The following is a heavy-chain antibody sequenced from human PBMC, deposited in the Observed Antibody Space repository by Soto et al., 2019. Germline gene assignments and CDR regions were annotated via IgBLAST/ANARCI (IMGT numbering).Heavy chain of an antibody. Sequence: EVQLVESGGGLVQPGRSLRLSCAASGFTFDDYAMHWVRQTPGKGLEWVSGINWNSGSRGYADSVKGRFTISRDNAKNSLYLQMNSLRAEDTALYYCAKGYSSGWYPPSDYWGQGTLVTVSS. CDR1: GFTFDDYA. CDR3: AKGYSSGWYPPSDY. V-gene: IGHV3-9*01. D-gene: IGHD6-19*01. J-gene: IGHJ4*02. CDR2: INWNSGSR.